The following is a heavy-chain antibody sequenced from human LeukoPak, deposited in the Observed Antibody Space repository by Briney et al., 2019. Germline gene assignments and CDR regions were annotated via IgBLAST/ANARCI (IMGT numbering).Heavy chain of an antibody. CDR1: GFTFSSYA. Sequence: PGGSLRLSCAASGFTFSSYAMSWVRQAPGKGLEWVSAITGSGGSTYYADSVKGRFTISRDSSKNTLYLQMNSLRAEDTAVYYCAKDGYDYYYYYMDVWGEGSTVTVSS. CDR3: AKDGYDYYYYYMDV. D-gene: IGHD1-1*01. J-gene: IGHJ6*03. V-gene: IGHV3-23*01. CDR2: ITGSGGST.